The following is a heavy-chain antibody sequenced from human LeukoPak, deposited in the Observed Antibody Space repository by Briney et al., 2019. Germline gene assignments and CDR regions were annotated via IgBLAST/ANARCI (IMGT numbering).Heavy chain of an antibody. CDR3: ARDKSYTI. D-gene: IGHD4-11*01. CDR1: GFTFSSYS. Sequence: PGGSLRLSCAASGFTFSSYSMNWVRQAPGKGLEWVSYISSSSSTIYYADSVRGRFTISRDNAKNSLYLQMNNLRAEDTAVYYCARDKSYTIWGQGTMVTVSS. CDR2: ISSSSSTI. J-gene: IGHJ3*02. V-gene: IGHV3-48*01.